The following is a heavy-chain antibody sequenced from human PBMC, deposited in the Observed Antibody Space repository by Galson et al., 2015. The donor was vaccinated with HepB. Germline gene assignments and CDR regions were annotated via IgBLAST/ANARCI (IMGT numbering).Heavy chain of an antibody. CDR3: ARRLEGRLGELSSASYYTYGMDV. CDR1: GFTFSSYA. V-gene: IGHV3-23*01. D-gene: IGHD3-16*02. J-gene: IGHJ6*02. Sequence: SLRLSCAASGFTFSSYAMRWVRQAPGKGLEWVSSVSSGGTTYHADSVEGRFTISRDNSKNTLYLQMNSLRAEDTAVYYCARRLEGRLGELSSASYYTYGMDVWGQGTTVTVSS. CDR2: VSSGGTT.